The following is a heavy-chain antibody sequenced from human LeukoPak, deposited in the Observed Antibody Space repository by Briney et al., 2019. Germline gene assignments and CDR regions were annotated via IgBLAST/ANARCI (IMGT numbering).Heavy chain of an antibody. Sequence: GGSLRLSCAASGFTFSSYGMHWVRQAPGKGLEWVAVIWYDGSNKYYADSVKGRFTISRDNSKNTLYLQMNSLRAEDTAVYYCAREGGYYGSGSYTYYFDYWGQGTLVPVSS. D-gene: IGHD3-10*01. J-gene: IGHJ4*02. CDR2: IWYDGSNK. V-gene: IGHV3-33*01. CDR1: GFTFSSYG. CDR3: AREGGYYGSGSYTYYFDY.